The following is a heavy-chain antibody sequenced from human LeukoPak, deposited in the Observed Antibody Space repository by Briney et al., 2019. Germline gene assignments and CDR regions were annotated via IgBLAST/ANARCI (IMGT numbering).Heavy chain of an antibody. Sequence: ASVKVSCKASGYTFTSYDINWVRQATGQGLEWMGWMNPNSGNTGYAQKFQGRVTMTRNTSISTAYMELSSLRSEDTAVYYCARGKEGYYSSGWYWFDPWGQGTLVTVSS. CDR3: ARGKEGYYSSGWYWFDP. J-gene: IGHJ5*02. D-gene: IGHD6-19*01. CDR1: GYTFTSYD. CDR2: MNPNSGNT. V-gene: IGHV1-8*01.